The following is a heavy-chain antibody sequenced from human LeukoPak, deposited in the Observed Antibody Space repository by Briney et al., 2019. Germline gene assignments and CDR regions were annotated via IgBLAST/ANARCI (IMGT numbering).Heavy chain of an antibody. CDR1: SXG. Sequence: SXGXHXVRQAPGXXLEWVAVISYDGSNKYYADSVKGRFTISRDNSKNTLYLQMNSLRAEDTAVYYCAKDRAVVVVIATLDYWGQGTLVNVSS. CDR3: AKDRAVVVVIATLDY. CDR2: ISYDGSNK. D-gene: IGHD2-21*01. V-gene: IGHV3-30*18. J-gene: IGHJ4*02.